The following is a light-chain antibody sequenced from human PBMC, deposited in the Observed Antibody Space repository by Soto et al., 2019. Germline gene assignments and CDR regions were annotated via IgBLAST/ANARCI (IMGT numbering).Light chain of an antibody. CDR1: SSDVGGYNF. CDR3: SSYAGSNNWV. J-gene: IGLJ3*02. V-gene: IGLV2-8*01. Sequence: QSALTQPPSASGSPGQSVTISCTGTSSDVGGYNFVSWYQHHPGKAPKLMIYEVSKRPSGVPDRFSGSKSDNTASLTVSGLLAEDEADYFCSSYAGSNNWVFGGGTKLTVL. CDR2: EVS.